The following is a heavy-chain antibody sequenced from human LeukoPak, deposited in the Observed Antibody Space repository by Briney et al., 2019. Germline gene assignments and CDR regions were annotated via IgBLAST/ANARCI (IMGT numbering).Heavy chain of an antibody. CDR1: GGTFSSYA. CDR3: ARVAAAGTWWFDP. V-gene: IGHV1-69*13. CDR2: IIPIFGTA. Sequence: SVKVSCKASGGTFSSYAISWVRQAPGQRLEWVGGIIPIFGTANYAQKFQGRVTITADESTSTAYMELSSLRSEDTAVYYCARVAAAGTWWFDPWGQGTLVTVSS. J-gene: IGHJ5*02. D-gene: IGHD6-13*01.